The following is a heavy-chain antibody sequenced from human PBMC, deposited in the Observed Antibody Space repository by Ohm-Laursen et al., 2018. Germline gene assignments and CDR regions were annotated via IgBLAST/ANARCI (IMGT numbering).Heavy chain of an antibody. V-gene: IGHV1-2*06. Sequence: SVKVSCKTSGFTFTDYNIHWVRQAPGQGLEWVGRVVPSSGGTNFAQKFQGRVTMTRDTSITTAYMELSGLISDDTAVYYCVLGWSTGVDIWGQGTTVTVSS. CDR1: GFTFTDYN. CDR3: VLGWSTGVDI. CDR2: VVPSSGGT. J-gene: IGHJ6*02. D-gene: IGHD3-3*01.